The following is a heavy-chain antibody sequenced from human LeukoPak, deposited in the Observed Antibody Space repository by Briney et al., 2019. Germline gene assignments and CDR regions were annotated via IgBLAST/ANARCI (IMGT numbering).Heavy chain of an antibody. CDR1: GFTFSNAW. CDR2: IKSKTDDRTT. CDR3: TTGPPYYYYGMDV. V-gene: IGHV3-15*01. Sequence: GGSLRLSCAASGFTFSNAWMSWVRQAPGKGLEWVGRIKSKTDDRTTDYAAPVKGRFTISRDDSKNTLYLQMNSLKTEDTAVYYCTTGPPYYYYGMDVWGKGTTVTVSS. J-gene: IGHJ6*04.